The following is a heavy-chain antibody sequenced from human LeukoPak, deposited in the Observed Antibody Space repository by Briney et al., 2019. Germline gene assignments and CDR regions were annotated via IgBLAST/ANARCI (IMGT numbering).Heavy chain of an antibody. V-gene: IGHV4-4*07. Sequence: PSETLSLTCTVSGVSISSYDWSWVRQPAGKGLEWIGRIYTSGSTNYNPSLKSRVTMSVDTSKNQFSLKLSCVTAADTAVYYCAREVVVSSSWGAYYYYYYMDVWGKGTTVTVSS. J-gene: IGHJ6*03. CDR3: AREVVVSSSWGAYYYYYYMDV. D-gene: IGHD6-13*01. CDR1: GVSISSYD. CDR2: IYTSGST.